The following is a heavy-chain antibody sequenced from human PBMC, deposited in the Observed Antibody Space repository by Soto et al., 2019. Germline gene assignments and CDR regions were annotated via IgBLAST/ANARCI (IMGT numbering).Heavy chain of an antibody. CDR2: INNNGRSI. Sequence: PGGSVRLSCAASGFTFINYWMHWARQGPGKGLEWVSRINNNGRSISYAESVKGRFTISRDNAKNTLYMEMRNLRAEDTAVYYCARDPYGLDVWGQGTSVTVSS. V-gene: IGHV3-74*01. CDR3: ARDPYGLDV. J-gene: IGHJ6*02. CDR1: GFTFINYW.